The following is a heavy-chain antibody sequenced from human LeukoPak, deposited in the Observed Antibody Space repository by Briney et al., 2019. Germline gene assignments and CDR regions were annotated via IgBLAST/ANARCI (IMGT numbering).Heavy chain of an antibody. CDR3: ARSNRYQLLSPLDY. D-gene: IGHD2-2*01. J-gene: IGHJ4*02. V-gene: IGHV4-4*07. CDR1: GGSISSYY. Sequence: VKPSETLSLTCTVSGGSISSYYWSWIRQPAGKGLEWIGRIYTSGSTNYNPSLKSRVTMSVDTSKNQFSLKLSSVTAADTAVYYCARSNRYQLLSPLDYWGQGTLVTAPS. CDR2: IYTSGST.